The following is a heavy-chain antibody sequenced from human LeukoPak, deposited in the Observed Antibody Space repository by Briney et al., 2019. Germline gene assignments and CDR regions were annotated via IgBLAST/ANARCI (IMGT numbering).Heavy chain of an antibody. Sequence: GSVKVSCKASGYTFTSYYMHWVRQAPGQGLEWMGIINPSGGSTSYAQKFQGRVTMTRDTSTSTVYMELSSLRSEDTAVYYCARGPITMIVVVTIFDYWGQGTLVTVSS. V-gene: IGHV1-46*01. CDR1: GYTFTSYY. CDR3: ARGPITMIVVVTIFDY. J-gene: IGHJ4*02. D-gene: IGHD3-22*01. CDR2: INPSGGST.